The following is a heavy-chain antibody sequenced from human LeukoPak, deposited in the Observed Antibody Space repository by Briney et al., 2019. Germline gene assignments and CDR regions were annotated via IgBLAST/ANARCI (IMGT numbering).Heavy chain of an antibody. V-gene: IGHV3-23*01. CDR2: LSGSGDRT. Sequence: GGSLRLSCAASGFTFSNSAMSWVRQAPGKGLEWVSTLSGSGDRTHYADSVKGRFTISRDNSKNTLYLQMNSLRAEDTAVYYCAKRGNYGVEAYYWGQGTLVTVSS. CDR1: GFTFSNSA. CDR3: AKRGNYGVEAYY. J-gene: IGHJ4*02. D-gene: IGHD4-17*01.